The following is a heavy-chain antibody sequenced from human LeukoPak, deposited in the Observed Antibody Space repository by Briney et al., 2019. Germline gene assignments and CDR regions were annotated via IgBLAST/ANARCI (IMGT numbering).Heavy chain of an antibody. D-gene: IGHD3-10*01. V-gene: IGHV3-53*01. CDR3: ASTRPDYYYGSGSYFL. CDR2: IYSGGST. J-gene: IGHJ4*02. Sequence: GGSLRLSCAASGFTVSSNYMSSVRQAPGKGLEWVSVIYSGGSTYYADSVKGRFTISRDNSKNTLYLQMNRLRAEDTSVYYCASTRPDYYYGSGSYFLWGQGTLVTVSS. CDR1: GFTVSSNY.